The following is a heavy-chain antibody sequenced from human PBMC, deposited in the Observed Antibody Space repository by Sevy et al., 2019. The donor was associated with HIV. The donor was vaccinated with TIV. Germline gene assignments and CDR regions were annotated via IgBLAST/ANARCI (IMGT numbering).Heavy chain of an antibody. J-gene: IGHJ6*02. D-gene: IGHD3-10*01. CDR2: ISWDGFST. CDR1: ELTFDDYT. CDR3: AKGRGYYYYDVDV. V-gene: IGHV3-43*01. Sequence: GGSLRLSCAASELTFDDYTMHWVRQAPGKGLEWVSLISWDGFSTLYADSVKGRFTISRDNTKNSLYLQMNSLRVEDTALYFCAKGRGYYYYDVDVWGQGTTVTVSS.